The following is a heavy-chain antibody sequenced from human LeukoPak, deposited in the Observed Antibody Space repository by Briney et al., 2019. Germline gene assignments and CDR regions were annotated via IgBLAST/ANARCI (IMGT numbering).Heavy chain of an antibody. V-gene: IGHV3-21*04. CDR1: GFTFSSYS. J-gene: IGHJ4*02. CDR3: AGYVWGTYRYTNY. CDR2: ISSSSSYI. D-gene: IGHD3-16*02. Sequence: PGGSLRLSCAASGFTFSSYSMNWVRQAPGKGLEWVSSISSSSSYIYYADSVKDRLTISRNNSKNTLYLQMNSLTTEDTAVYYCAGYVWGTYRYTNYWGQGTLVTVSS.